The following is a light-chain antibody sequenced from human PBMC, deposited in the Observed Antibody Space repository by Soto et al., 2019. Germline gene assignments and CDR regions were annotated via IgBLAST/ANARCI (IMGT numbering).Light chain of an antibody. V-gene: IGKV1-5*01. CDR1: QSVGSW. CDR3: QQYISFPKT. CDR2: DAS. J-gene: IGKJ1*01. Sequence: DIQMTQSPPTLPAFVGDTVTITCRASQSVGSWLAWYQQKPGTAPNLLIYDASSLASGVPSRFSGSGSGTKFTLTIRSLQPDDFATYYCQQYISFPKTFGQGTKVDIK.